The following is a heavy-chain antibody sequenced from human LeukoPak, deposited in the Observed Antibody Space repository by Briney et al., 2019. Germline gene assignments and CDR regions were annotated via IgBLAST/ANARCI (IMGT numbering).Heavy chain of an antibody. CDR1: GFTFSSYG. CDR2: VSYDGSNK. Sequence: GRSLRLSCAASGFTFSSYGMHWVRQAPGKGLEWVAVVSYDGSNKYYADSVKGRFTISRDNSENTLYLQMNSLRPEDTAVYYCAKDRGDCYDYWGQGALVTVSS. J-gene: IGHJ4*02. D-gene: IGHD2-21*01. V-gene: IGHV3-30*18. CDR3: AKDRGDCYDY.